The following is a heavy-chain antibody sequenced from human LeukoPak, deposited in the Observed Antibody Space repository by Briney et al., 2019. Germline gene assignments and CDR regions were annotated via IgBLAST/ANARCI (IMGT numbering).Heavy chain of an antibody. V-gene: IGHV4-4*07. CDR3: ARGGITYYDSSGLDY. Sequence: SETLSLSCTVSGGSISSYYWSWIRQPAGKGLEWIGRIYTSGSTNYNPSLKSRVTMSVDTSKNQFSLKLSSVTAADTAVYYCARGGITYYDSSGLDYWGQGTLVTVSS. CDR1: GGSISSYY. CDR2: IYTSGST. D-gene: IGHD3-22*01. J-gene: IGHJ4*02.